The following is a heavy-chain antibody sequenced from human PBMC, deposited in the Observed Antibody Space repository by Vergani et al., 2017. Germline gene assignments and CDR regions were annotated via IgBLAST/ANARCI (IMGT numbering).Heavy chain of an antibody. V-gene: IGHV3-33*05. CDR3: ARDFLTRVTTLDYYYMGV. CDR1: GLTFSNYA. D-gene: IGHD1-1*01. CDR2: ISYDGNKK. Sequence: QVQLVESGGGVVQPGRSLRLSCAASGLTFSNYAMHWVRQAPGKGLEWVAVISYDGNKKNYADSVKGRFTISRDNSKNTLYLEMNALRAEDTAVYYCARDFLTRVTTLDYYYMGVWGKGTTVTVSS. J-gene: IGHJ6*03.